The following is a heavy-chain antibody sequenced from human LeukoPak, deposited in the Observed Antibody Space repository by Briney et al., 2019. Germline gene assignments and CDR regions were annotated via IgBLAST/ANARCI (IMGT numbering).Heavy chain of an antibody. CDR2: IYYSGST. J-gene: IGHJ4*02. CDR1: GGSISSGGYY. Sequence: PSGTLSLTCTVSGGSISSGGYYWSWIRQHPGKGLEWIGNIYYSGSTYYNPSLKSRVTISVDTSKNQFSLKLSSVTAADTAVYYCARVRAHNDILTGYYEDYWGQGTLVTVSA. V-gene: IGHV4-31*03. D-gene: IGHD3-9*01. CDR3: ARVRAHNDILTGYYEDY.